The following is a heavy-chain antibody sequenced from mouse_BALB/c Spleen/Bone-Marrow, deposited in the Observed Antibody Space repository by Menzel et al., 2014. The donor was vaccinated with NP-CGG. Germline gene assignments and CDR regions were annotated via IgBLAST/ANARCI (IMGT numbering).Heavy chain of an antibody. Sequence: QVQLQQSGPGLVQPSQSLSITCTVSSFSLSSFGLHWVRQSPGKGLEWLGVIWSGGSTDYNAAFISRLSISKDNSKSQVFFKMNSLQANDTAIYYCARNWDDYAMDYWGQGTSVTASS. CDR1: SFSLSSFG. CDR3: ARNWDDYAMDY. V-gene: IGHV2-2*02. CDR2: IWSGGST. D-gene: IGHD4-1*01. J-gene: IGHJ4*01.